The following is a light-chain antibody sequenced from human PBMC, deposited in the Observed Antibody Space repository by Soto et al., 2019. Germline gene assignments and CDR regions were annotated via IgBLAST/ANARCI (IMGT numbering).Light chain of an antibody. CDR1: QGIRND. J-gene: IGKJ2*01. CDR3: LQDYNYPYT. Sequence: AIQMTQSPSSLSASVGDRVTITCRASQGIRNDLGWFQQKPGKAPKLLIYTASTLQSGVPSRFSGSGSGTDFTLTISSLQPEDFATYYCLQDYNYPYTFGQGTKVDI. CDR2: TAS. V-gene: IGKV1-6*01.